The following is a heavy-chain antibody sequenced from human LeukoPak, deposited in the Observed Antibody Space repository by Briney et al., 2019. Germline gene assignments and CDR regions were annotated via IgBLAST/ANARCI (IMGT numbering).Heavy chain of an antibody. CDR1: GFTFSNYG. D-gene: IGHD3-22*01. J-gene: IGHJ3*02. V-gene: IGHV3-23*01. CDR3: AKDAPYYYDSSGYGGAFDI. Sequence: GGSLRPSCAASGFTFSNYGMNWVRQAPGKGLEWVSGISGSGGNTYYADSVKGRFTISRDNSKNTLYLQINSLRAEDTAVYYCAKDAPYYYDSSGYGGAFDIWGQGTMVTVSS. CDR2: ISGSGGNT.